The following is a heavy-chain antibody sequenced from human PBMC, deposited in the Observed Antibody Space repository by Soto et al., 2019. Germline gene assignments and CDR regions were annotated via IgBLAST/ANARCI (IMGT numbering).Heavy chain of an antibody. CDR2: ISGSGAYT. CDR3: ARDRHPYSTKYYFEY. Sequence: GGSLRLSCAASGFTFSTYAMNWVRQPPGKGLEWVSSISGSGAYTYYADSVQGRFTISRDNYKNTLNLQMNSLRAEDTAVYYCARDRHPYSTKYYFEYWGQGTPVTVSS. J-gene: IGHJ4*02. CDR1: GFTFSTYA. D-gene: IGHD2-2*01. V-gene: IGHV3-23*01.